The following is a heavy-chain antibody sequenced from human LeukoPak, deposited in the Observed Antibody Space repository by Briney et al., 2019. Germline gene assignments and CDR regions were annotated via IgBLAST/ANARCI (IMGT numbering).Heavy chain of an antibody. J-gene: IGHJ1*01. CDR1: GYSFTSYW. D-gene: IGHD6-19*01. CDR2: IYPGDSDT. CDR3: ARLSYGSGWYSGYFQH. Sequence: GESLKISCKGSGYSFTSYWIGWVRQMPGKGLEWMGIIYPGDSDTRYSPSFQGQVTISADKSIGTAYLQWSSLKASDTAMYCCARLSYGSGWYSGYFQHWGQGTLVTVSS. V-gene: IGHV5-51*01.